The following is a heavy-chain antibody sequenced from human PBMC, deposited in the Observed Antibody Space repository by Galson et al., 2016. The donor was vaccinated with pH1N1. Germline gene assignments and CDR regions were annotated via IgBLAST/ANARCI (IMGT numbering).Heavy chain of an antibody. Sequence: SLRLSCAASGFTFSNYWTHWVRQVPGKGLEWVANIKEDGSETYYVDSVGGRFTISRDNAKNSLYLQMNSLRDEDTALYYCARAIGSRSAYWGQGTLVTVSS. CDR1: GFTFSNYW. CDR3: ARAIGSRSAY. D-gene: IGHD3-16*02. J-gene: IGHJ4*02. V-gene: IGHV3-7*01. CDR2: IKEDGSET.